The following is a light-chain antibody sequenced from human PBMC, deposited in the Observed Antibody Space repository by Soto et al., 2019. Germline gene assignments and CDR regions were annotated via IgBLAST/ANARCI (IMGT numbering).Light chain of an antibody. CDR2: DIS. J-gene: IGKJ1*01. V-gene: IGKV3-15*01. CDR3: QQYGSSPWT. CDR1: QTVSRN. Sequence: EVVMTQSPATLSVSPGERATLSYRASQTVSRNLAWYQQRPGQAPRLLIYDISNRAAGVPARFSGSGSETEFTLTISSLQSEDFAVYYCQQYGSSPWTFGQGTKVDI.